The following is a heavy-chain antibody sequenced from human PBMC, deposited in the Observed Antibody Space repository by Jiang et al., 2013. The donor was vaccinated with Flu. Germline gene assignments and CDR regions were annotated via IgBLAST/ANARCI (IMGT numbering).Heavy chain of an antibody. CDR1: GYTFTGYY. CDR2: INPNSGGT. D-gene: IGHD2-2*01. J-gene: IGHJ4*02. V-gene: IGHV1-2*02. CDR3: ARASPTFIVVVPDLDY. Sequence: EVKKPGASVKVSCKASGYTFTGYYMHWVRQAPGQGLEWMGWINPNSGGTNYAQKFQGRVTMTRDTSISTAYMELSRLRSDDTAVYYCARASPTFIVVVPDLDYWGQGTLVTVSS.